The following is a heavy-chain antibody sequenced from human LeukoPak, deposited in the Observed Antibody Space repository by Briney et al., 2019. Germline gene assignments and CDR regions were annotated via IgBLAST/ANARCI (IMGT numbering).Heavy chain of an antibody. CDR3: AKDEATSGGGLAS. Sequence: GGSLRLSCAASGFTVSGTHMSWVRQAPGKGLEWVSAMYTGATTYYADSVMGRFTVSRDNSRNTAFLHMNSLRVDDTAVYYCAKDEATSGGGLASWGQGTLVTVSS. D-gene: IGHD3-16*01. CDR1: GFTVSGTH. CDR2: MYTGATT. V-gene: IGHV3-53*01. J-gene: IGHJ4*02.